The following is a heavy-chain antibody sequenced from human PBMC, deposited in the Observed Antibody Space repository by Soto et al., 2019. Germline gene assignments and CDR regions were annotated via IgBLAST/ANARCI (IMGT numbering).Heavy chain of an antibody. D-gene: IGHD2-15*01. CDR3: ARRSPSWAFDI. J-gene: IGHJ3*02. Sequence: GGSLRLSCAASGFTFSSYGMHWVRQAPGKGLEWVAVISYDGSNKYYADSVKGRFTISRDNSKNTLYLQMNSLRAEDTAVYYCARRSPSWAFDIWGQGTMVTVSS. V-gene: IGHV3-30*03. CDR1: GFTFSSYG. CDR2: ISYDGSNK.